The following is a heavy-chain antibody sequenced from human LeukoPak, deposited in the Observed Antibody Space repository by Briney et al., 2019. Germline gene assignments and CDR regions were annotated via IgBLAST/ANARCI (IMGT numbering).Heavy chain of an antibody. Sequence: GGSLTLSCAASGFTFSSYAMHWVRQAPGKGLEYVSAINSNGGSTYYANSVKGRFNISRDNSKNTLYLQMGSLRAEDMAVYYCARDSSYDSSGYCLDYWGQGTLVTVSS. CDR2: INSNGGST. V-gene: IGHV3-64*01. CDR1: GFTFSSYA. J-gene: IGHJ4*02. CDR3: ARDSSYDSSGYCLDY. D-gene: IGHD3-22*01.